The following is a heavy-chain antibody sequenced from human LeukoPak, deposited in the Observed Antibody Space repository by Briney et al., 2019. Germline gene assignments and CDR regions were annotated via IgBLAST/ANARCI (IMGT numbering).Heavy chain of an antibody. V-gene: IGHV7-4-1*02. Sequence: ASVKVSCKASGYTFTGYYMHWVRQAPGQGLEWMGWINTNTGNPTYAQGFTGRFVFSLDTSVSTAYLQISSLKAEDTAVYYCASGYLKYYYYYMDVWGKGTTVTVSS. D-gene: IGHD5-18*01. CDR3: ASGYLKYYYYYMDV. J-gene: IGHJ6*03. CDR2: INTNTGNP. CDR1: GYTFTGYY.